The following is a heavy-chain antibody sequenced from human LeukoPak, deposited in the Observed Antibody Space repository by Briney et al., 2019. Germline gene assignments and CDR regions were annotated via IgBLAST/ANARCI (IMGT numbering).Heavy chain of an antibody. CDR2: ISGSGGST. Sequence: GASLRLSCAASGFTFSSYAMSWVRQAPGKGLEWVSAISGSGGSTYYADSVKGRFTISRDNSKNTLYLQMNSLRAEDTAVYYCAKDKSVVPASHEYWGQGTLVTVSS. D-gene: IGHD2-2*01. V-gene: IGHV3-23*01. CDR1: GFTFSSYA. CDR3: AKDKSVVPASHEY. J-gene: IGHJ4*02.